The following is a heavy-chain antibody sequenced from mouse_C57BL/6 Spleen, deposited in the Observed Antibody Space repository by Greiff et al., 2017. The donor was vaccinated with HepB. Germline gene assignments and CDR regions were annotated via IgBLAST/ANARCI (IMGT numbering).Heavy chain of an antibody. CDR2: ISSGGSYT. V-gene: IGHV5-6*02. CDR3: ARHFGYDRGDY. D-gene: IGHD2-2*01. J-gene: IGHJ2*01. CDR1: GFTFSSYG. Sequence: DVMLVESGGDLVKPGGSLKLSCAASGFTFSSYGMSWVRQTPDKRLEWVATISSGGSYTYYPDSVKGRFTISRDNAKNTLYLQMSSLKSEDTAMYYWARHFGYDRGDYWGQGTTLTVSS.